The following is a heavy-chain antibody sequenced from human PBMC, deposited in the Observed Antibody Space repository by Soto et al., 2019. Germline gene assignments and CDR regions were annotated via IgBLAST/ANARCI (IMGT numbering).Heavy chain of an antibody. CDR2: ISGSGGST. V-gene: IGHV3-23*01. J-gene: IGHJ5*02. CDR3: ARDLYRNYWLDH. Sequence: GGSLRLACAASGFTFSSYAMSWVRQAPGKGLEWVSAISGSGGSTYYADSVKGRFTIPRDNSKNTLYLQMNSLRAEDTAVYYCARDLYRNYWLDHSAQGTLVTVS. CDR1: GFTFSSYA. D-gene: IGHD4-4*01.